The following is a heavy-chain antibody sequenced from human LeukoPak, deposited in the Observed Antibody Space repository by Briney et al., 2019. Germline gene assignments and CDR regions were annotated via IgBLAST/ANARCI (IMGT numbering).Heavy chain of an antibody. CDR1: GFSFSNYG. D-gene: IGHD6-13*01. Sequence: GRSLRLSCAASGFSFSNYGMHWVRQAPGKGLEWVAVIRYDGSNKYYVDSVKARFTISRDNSKNTLYLQMNSLRAEDTAVYYCAREFSGYSSSWYYFDYWGQGTLVTVSS. CDR2: IRYDGSNK. V-gene: IGHV3-33*01. J-gene: IGHJ4*02. CDR3: AREFSGYSSSWYYFDY.